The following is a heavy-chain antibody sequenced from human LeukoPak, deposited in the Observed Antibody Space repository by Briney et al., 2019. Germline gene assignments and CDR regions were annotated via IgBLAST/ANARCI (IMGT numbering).Heavy chain of an antibody. V-gene: IGHV3-23*01. J-gene: IGHJ4*02. CDR2: ISGSGGST. CDR1: GFTFSSYA. D-gene: IGHD3-22*01. CDR3: AKSVPNYYDSSGSDY. Sequence: GGSLRLSCAASGFTFSSYAMSWVRQAPGKGLEWVSAISGSGGSTYYADSVKGRFTISRDNSKNTLYLQMNSLRAEDTAVYYCAKSVPNYYDSSGSDYWGQGTLSPSPQ.